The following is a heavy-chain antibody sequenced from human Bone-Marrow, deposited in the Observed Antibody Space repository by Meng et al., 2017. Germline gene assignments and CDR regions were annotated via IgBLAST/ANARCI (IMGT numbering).Heavy chain of an antibody. Sequence: AHLVPSGSAAPYPRPSVNVSCKASAYTFPDYWLPWVRRAPGHGLEWMGLINPKSGDTHYAQRFQGRVTMTGDTSISTAYMELSGLRSDDTAMYYCARDEDISAAGKLFGDYWGQGTLVTVSS. J-gene: IGHJ4*02. CDR1: AYTFPDYW. V-gene: IGHV1-2*06. D-gene: IGHD6-13*01. CDR3: ARDEDISAAGKLFGDY. CDR2: INPKSGDT.